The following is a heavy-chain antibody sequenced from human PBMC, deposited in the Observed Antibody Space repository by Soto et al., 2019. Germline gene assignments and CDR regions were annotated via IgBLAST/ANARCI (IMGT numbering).Heavy chain of an antibody. CDR3: VREGTSTSTGMDY. Sequence: QVQLVQPGAEVRKPGSSVTVSCETSGDTFNNYVINWVRQAPGQGPEWMGRIIPIVGKTIYAQRFQGRVTITADKATTTVYMDLSSLRIDDTAVYFCVREGTSTSTGMDYWGQGSLVTVSS. V-gene: IGHV1-69*04. J-gene: IGHJ4*02. CDR2: IIPIVGKT. CDR1: GDTFNNYV. D-gene: IGHD2-2*01.